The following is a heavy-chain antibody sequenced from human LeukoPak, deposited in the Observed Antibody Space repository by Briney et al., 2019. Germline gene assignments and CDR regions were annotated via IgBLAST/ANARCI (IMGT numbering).Heavy chain of an antibody. D-gene: IGHD5-12*01. CDR2: INHSGST. Sequence: SETLSLTCAVYGGSFSGYYWSWIRQPPGKGLEWTGEINHSGSTNYNPSLKSRVTISVDTSKNQFSLKLSSVTAADTAVYYCAREGYSGSDSNLWGQGTLVTVSS. V-gene: IGHV4-34*01. CDR3: AREGYSGSDSNL. CDR1: GGSFSGYY. J-gene: IGHJ4*02.